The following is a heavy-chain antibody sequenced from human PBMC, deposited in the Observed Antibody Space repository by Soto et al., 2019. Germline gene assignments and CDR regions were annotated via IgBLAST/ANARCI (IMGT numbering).Heavy chain of an antibody. CDR1: GFTFISYP. Sequence: QVQLVESGGGVVQPGRPLSLSCAASGFTFISYPMHWFRQPPGKGLGGVAVISYDGSNKYYADSVKARFPISRDNSKNTLYLQMNSLRAEDTAVYYCARGEGGSYYAANWFDPWGQGTLVTVSS. D-gene: IGHD1-26*01. V-gene: IGHV3-30-3*01. CDR2: ISYDGSNK. J-gene: IGHJ5*02. CDR3: ARGEGGSYYAANWFDP.